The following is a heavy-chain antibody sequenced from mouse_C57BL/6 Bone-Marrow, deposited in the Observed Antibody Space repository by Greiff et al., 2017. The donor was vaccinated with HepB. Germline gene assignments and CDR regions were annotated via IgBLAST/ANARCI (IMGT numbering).Heavy chain of an antibody. D-gene: IGHD2-3*01. V-gene: IGHV1-59*01. CDR3: ARTVDGYPDY. Sequence: QVQLQQPGAELVRPGTSVKLSCKASGYTFTSYWMHWVKQRPGQGLEWIGVIDPSDSYTNYNQKFKGKATLTVDTSSSTAYMQLSSLTSEDSAVYYCARTVDGYPDYLGQGTTLTVSS. CDR1: GYTFTSYW. J-gene: IGHJ2*01. CDR2: IDPSDSYT.